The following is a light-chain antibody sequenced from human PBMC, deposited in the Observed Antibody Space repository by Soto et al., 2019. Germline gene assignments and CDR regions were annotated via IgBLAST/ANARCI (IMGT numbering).Light chain of an antibody. CDR3: QSYDSSLSV. J-gene: IGLJ3*02. CDR2: GNS. CDR1: GSNIGAGYD. Sequence: QPVLTQPPSVSGAPGQRVTISCTGSGSNIGAGYDVHWYQQLPGTAPKLLIYGNSNRPSGVPDRFSGSKSGTSASLAITGLQAEDEADYYCQSYDSSLSVFGGGTKLTVL. V-gene: IGLV1-40*01.